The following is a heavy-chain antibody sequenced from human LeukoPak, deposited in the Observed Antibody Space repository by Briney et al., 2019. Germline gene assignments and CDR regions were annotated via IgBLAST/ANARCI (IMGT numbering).Heavy chain of an antibody. V-gene: IGHV1-69*05. CDR2: IIPIFGTA. J-gene: IGHJ6*03. CDR3: ARGYSSSSIYYYYYMDV. Sequence: SVKVSCKASGGTFSSYAISWVRQAPGQGLEWMGGIIPIFGTANYAQKFQGRVTITTDESTSTAYMELSSLRSEDTAVYYCARGYSSSSIYYYYYMDVWGKGTTVTVSS. CDR1: GGTFSSYA. D-gene: IGHD6-6*01.